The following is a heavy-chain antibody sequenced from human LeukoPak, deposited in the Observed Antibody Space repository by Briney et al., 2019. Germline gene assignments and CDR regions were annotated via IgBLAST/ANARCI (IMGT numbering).Heavy chain of an antibody. CDR2: IYPGDSDT. CDR1: GYSFTSYW. D-gene: IGHD6-13*01. V-gene: IGHV5-51*01. J-gene: IGHJ4*02. Sequence: KIGESLKISCKGSGYSFTSYWIGWVCQMPGKGLEWMGIIYPGDSDTRYSPSFQGQVTISADKSISTAYLQWSSLRASDTAMYYCARQFGLYSSSFFDYWGQGTLVTVSS. CDR3: ARQFGLYSSSFFDY.